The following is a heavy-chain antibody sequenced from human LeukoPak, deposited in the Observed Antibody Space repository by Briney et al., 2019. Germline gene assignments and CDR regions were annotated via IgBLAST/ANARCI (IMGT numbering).Heavy chain of an antibody. J-gene: IGHJ4*02. CDR1: EFTFSSYA. CDR2: ISYDGSNK. D-gene: IGHD1-20*01. Sequence: PGRSLRLSCAASEFTFSSYAMHWVRQATGEGLEWVAVISYDGSNKYYADSVKGRFTISRDNSKNTLYLQMNSLRAEDTAVYYCARERVTGFDYWGQGTLVTVSS. V-gene: IGHV3-30-3*01. CDR3: ARERVTGFDY.